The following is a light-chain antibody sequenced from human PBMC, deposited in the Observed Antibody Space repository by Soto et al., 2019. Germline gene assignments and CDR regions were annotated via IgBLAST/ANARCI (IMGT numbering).Light chain of an antibody. CDR1: QGFSSAF. V-gene: IGKV3-20*01. J-gene: IGKJ1*01. CDR2: GAS. Sequence: PGDRVTLSCRASQGFSSAFSAWDPHKPGQAPRLLIYGASSRATGIPDSFSGSGSGTDFTLTSSRLETEDFAVYYCQQYASSVTFGQGTKVEIK. CDR3: QQYASSVT.